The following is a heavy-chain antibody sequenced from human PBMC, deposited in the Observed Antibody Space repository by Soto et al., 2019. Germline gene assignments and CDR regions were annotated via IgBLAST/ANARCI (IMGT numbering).Heavy chain of an antibody. V-gene: IGHV3-33*01. CDR2: IWYDGSNK. Sequence: QVQLVESGGGVVQPGRSLRLSCAASGFTFSSYGMHWVRQAPGKGLEWVAVIWYDGSNKYYADSVKGRFTISRDNSKNPLYLHMNSLRAEDTAVYYCERGDQLLLGGYYYGMDVWGQGTTVTVSS. CDR1: GFTFSSYG. CDR3: ERGDQLLLGGYYYGMDV. D-gene: IGHD2-2*01. J-gene: IGHJ6*02.